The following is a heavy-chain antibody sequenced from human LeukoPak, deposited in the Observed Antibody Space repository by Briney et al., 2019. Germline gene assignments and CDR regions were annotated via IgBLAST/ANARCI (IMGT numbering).Heavy chain of an antibody. CDR1: GYTFTSYY. J-gene: IGHJ5*02. D-gene: IGHD3-10*01. V-gene: IGHV1-46*01. CDR2: INPSGGST. Sequence: ASVKVSCKASGYTFTSYYMHWVRQAPGQGLEWMGIINPSGGSTSYAQKFQGRVTMTRDTSTSTVYMELSSLRSEDTAVYYCASSHVRGLLPGRSWFDPWGQGTLVTVSS. CDR3: ASSHVRGLLPGRSWFDP.